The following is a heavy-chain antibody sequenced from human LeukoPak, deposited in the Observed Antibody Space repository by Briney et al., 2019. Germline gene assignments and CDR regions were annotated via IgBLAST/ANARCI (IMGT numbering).Heavy chain of an antibody. V-gene: IGHV3-23*01. J-gene: IGHJ4*02. D-gene: IGHD6-19*01. CDR1: GFTVSSNY. Sequence: GGSLRLSCAASGFTVSSNYMSWVRQAPGKGLEWVSTISGSSGSTYYADSVKGRFTISRDNSKNTLYLQMNSLRAEDTAVYYCAKDSSGWRPGDYWGQGTLVTVSS. CDR3: AKDSSGWRPGDY. CDR2: ISGSSGST.